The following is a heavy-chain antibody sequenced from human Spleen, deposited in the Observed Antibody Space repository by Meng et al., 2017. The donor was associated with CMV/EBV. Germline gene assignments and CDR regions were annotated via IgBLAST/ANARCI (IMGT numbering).Heavy chain of an antibody. CDR2: ISWNSGNV. V-gene: IGHV3-9*01. J-gene: IGHJ4*02. CDR1: GFTFDDYA. CDR3: AKDVFEYQLLWGFLES. Sequence: SLKISCAASGFTFDDYAMYWVRQSPGKGLEWVSGISWNSGNVGYADSVKGRFTISRDNAKNSLHLQMNSLRAGDTALYYCAKDVFEYQLLWGFLESWGQGTQVTVSS. D-gene: IGHD2-2*01.